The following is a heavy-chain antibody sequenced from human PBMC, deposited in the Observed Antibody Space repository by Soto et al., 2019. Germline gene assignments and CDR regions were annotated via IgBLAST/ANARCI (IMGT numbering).Heavy chain of an antibody. CDR2: IYYSGST. J-gene: IGHJ5*02. CDR3: ARERPDGSRLDP. CDR1: GGSISSYY. Sequence: SETLSLTCTVSGGSISSYYWNWIRQPPGKGLEWIGYIYYSGSTYYNPSLKGRVTISVDTSKNQFSLKLSSVTAADTAVYYCARERPDGSRLDPWGQGTLVTVS. D-gene: IGHD6-13*01. V-gene: IGHV4-59*12.